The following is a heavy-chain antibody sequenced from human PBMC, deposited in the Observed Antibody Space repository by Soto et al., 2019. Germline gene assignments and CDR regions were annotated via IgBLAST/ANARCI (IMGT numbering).Heavy chain of an antibody. J-gene: IGHJ5*02. D-gene: IGHD2-2*01. CDR1: GFTFSSST. Sequence: GGSLRLSCAASGFTFSSSTMNWVRQAPGKGLEWVSYISSTTSTIYYADSVKGRFTISRDNSKNTLYLQMNSLRAEDTAVYYCARDNVHCSSTSCYSWFDPWGQGTLVTVSS. CDR3: ARDNVHCSSTSCYSWFDP. CDR2: ISSTTSTI. V-gene: IGHV3-48*01.